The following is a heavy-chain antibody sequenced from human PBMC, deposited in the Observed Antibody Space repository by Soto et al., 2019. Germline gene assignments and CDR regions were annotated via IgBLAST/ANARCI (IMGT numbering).Heavy chain of an antibody. CDR2: ISYDGSNK. J-gene: IGHJ3*02. D-gene: IGHD2-2*01. V-gene: IGHV3-30-3*01. CDR1: GFTFSSYA. Sequence: QVQLVESGGGVVQPGRSLRLSCAASGFTFSSYAMHWVRQAPGKGLEWVAVISYDGSNKYHADSVKGRFTIPRDNSKNTLYLQMNSLRAEDTAVYYCARDSFTMRGSAFDIWGQGTMVTVSS. CDR3: ARDSFTMRGSAFDI.